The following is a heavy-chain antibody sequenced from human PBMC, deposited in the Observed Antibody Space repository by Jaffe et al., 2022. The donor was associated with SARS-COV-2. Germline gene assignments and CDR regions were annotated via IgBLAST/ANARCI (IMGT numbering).Heavy chain of an antibody. D-gene: IGHD5-18*01. Sequence: QVQLVESGGGVVQPGRSLRLSCAASGFTFSSYGMHWVRQAPGKGLEWVAVIWYDGSNKYYADSVKGRFTISRDNSKNTLYLQMNSLRAEDTAVYYCARGEGIQLWLNYFDYWGQGTLVTVSS. CDR1: GFTFSSYG. CDR2: IWYDGSNK. CDR3: ARGEGIQLWLNYFDY. J-gene: IGHJ4*02. V-gene: IGHV3-33*01.